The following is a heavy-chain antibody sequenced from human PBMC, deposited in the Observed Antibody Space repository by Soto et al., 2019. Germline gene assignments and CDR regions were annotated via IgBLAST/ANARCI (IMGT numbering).Heavy chain of an antibody. D-gene: IGHD6-19*01. Sequence: ASVKVSCKASGYTFTSYGISWVRQAPGQGLEWMGWISAYNGNITYAQMLQGRVTVTTDTSTSTAYMELRSLRPDDTAVYYCARDEDSGWNYFDYWGQGTLVTVSS. V-gene: IGHV1-18*01. CDR3: ARDEDSGWNYFDY. CDR2: ISAYNGNI. CDR1: GYTFTSYG. J-gene: IGHJ4*02.